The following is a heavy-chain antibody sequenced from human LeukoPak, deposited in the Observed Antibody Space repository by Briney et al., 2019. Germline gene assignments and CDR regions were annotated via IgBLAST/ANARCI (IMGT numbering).Heavy chain of an antibody. CDR2: IVGRGDNT. CDR1: GFTFSGYA. D-gene: IGHD6-13*01. J-gene: IGHJ6*03. CDR3: AKSAAASLHYYYYYMDV. V-gene: IGHV3-23*01. Sequence: GGSLRLSCAAAGFTFSGYAMNWVRQAPGKGLEWVSGIVGRGDNTYYADSVEGRFTLSRDNSKNTLYLQMNSLRAEDTAVYYCAKSAAASLHYYYYYMDVWGKGTTVTASS.